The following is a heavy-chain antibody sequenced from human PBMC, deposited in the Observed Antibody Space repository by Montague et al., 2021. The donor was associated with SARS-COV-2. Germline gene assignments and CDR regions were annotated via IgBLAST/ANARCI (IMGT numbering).Heavy chain of an antibody. D-gene: IGHD3-22*01. V-gene: IGHV4-39*01. CDR2: IYYSGST. Sequence: SETLSLTCTVSGGSISSSSYYWGWIRQPPGKGLEWIGSIYYSGSTYYNPSLKSRVTISVDTSKNQFSLKLSSVTAADTAVYYCARRVGTMIVVVIIKLRYYFDYWGQGTLVTVSS. J-gene: IGHJ4*02. CDR3: ARRVGTMIVVVIIKLRYYFDY. CDR1: GGSISSSSYY.